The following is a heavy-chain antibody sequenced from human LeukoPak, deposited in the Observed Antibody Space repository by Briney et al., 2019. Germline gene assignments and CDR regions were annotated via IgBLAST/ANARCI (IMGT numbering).Heavy chain of an antibody. CDR1: GGSTSSSSYY. V-gene: IGHV4-39*01. D-gene: IGHD5-12*01. Sequence: PSETLSLTCTVSGGSTSSSSYYWGWIRQPPGKGLEWIGSIYYSGSTYYNPSLKSRVTISVDTSKNQFSLKLSSVTAADTAVYYCASRTNGDPWLRNLRGLIDYWGQGTLVTVSS. CDR3: ASRTNGDPWLRNLRGLIDY. J-gene: IGHJ4*02. CDR2: IYYSGST.